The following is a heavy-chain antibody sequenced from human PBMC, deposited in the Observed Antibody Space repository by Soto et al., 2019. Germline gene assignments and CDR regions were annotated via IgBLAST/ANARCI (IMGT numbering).Heavy chain of an antibody. Sequence: GGSLRLSCAASGFTFSSYAMSWVRQAPGKGLEWVSAIGGSGGSTYYADSVKGRFTISRDNSKNTLYLQMNSLRAEDTAVYYCARSGDDILTGQYDYWGQGTPVTVSS. V-gene: IGHV3-23*01. D-gene: IGHD3-9*01. CDR1: GFTFSSYA. CDR3: ARSGDDILTGQYDY. J-gene: IGHJ4*02. CDR2: IGGSGGST.